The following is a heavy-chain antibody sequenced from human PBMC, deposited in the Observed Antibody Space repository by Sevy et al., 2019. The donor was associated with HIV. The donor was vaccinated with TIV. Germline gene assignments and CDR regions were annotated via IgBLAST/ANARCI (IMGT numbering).Heavy chain of an antibody. CDR2: ISYDGINK. CDR1: GFTFSHYA. Sequence: GGSLRLSCAASGFTFSHYAMHWVRQAPGKGLEWVAVISYDGINKYYAESVRGRFTISRDYSKNTLYLQMNSLRAEDTAVYYCAQTVLRFFDWFEIDYWGQGTLVTVSS. J-gene: IGHJ4*02. CDR3: AQTVLRFFDWFEIDY. V-gene: IGHV3-30*04. D-gene: IGHD3-9*01.